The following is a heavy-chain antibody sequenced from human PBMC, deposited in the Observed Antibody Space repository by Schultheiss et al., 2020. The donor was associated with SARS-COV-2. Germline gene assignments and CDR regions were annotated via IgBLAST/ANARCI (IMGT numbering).Heavy chain of an antibody. Sequence: GGSLRLSCAASGFTFDDYGMSWVRQAPGKGLEWVSGINWNGGSTGYADSVKGRFTISRDNAKNSLYLQMNSLRAEDTAVYYCAKGGGAARPNYYYYGMDVWGQGTTVTVSS. V-gene: IGHV3-20*04. CDR3: AKGGGAARPNYYYYGMDV. J-gene: IGHJ6*02. CDR1: GFTFDDYG. CDR2: INWNGGST. D-gene: IGHD6-6*01.